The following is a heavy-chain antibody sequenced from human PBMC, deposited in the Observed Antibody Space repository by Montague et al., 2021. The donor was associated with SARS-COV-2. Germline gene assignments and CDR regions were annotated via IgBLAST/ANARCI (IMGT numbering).Heavy chain of an antibody. D-gene: IGHD2-21*01. V-gene: IGHV4-38-2*02. CDR2: INHSGST. CDR1: GYSISSGYY. CDR3: AREVRGRIVVVIAIPYYYFDY. J-gene: IGHJ4*02. Sequence: SETLSLTCTVSGYSISSGYYWGWIRQPPGKGLEWIGEINHSGSTNYNPSLKSRVTISVDTSKNQFSLKLSSVTAADTAVYYCAREVRGRIVVVIAIPYYYFDYWGQGILVIV.